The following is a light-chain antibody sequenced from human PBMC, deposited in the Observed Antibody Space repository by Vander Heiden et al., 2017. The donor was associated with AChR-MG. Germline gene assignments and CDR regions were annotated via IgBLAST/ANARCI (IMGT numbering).Light chain of an antibody. V-gene: IGKV3-20*01. CDR1: QNVGSSY. CDR2: GGS. CDR3: QQYASPPIT. J-gene: IGKJ5*01. Sequence: ENVLTQSPGTLSVSQGERGTLSCRASQNVGSSYLAWYQQKPGQAPRLLIYGGSRSATGIPDRFSGSGSGTDFTLTVNRLEPEDFGIYYCQQYASPPITFGQGTRLEIK.